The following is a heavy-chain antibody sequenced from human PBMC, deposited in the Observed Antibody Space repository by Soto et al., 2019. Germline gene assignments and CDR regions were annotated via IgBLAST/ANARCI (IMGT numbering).Heavy chain of an antibody. D-gene: IGHD4-4*01. V-gene: IGHV4-34*01. CDR2: INHSGST. CDR3: ARAPSTVTRIRWFEP. Sequence: SETLSLTCAVYGGSFSGYYWSWIRQPPGKGLEWIGEINHSGSTNYNPSLKSRVTISVDTSKNQFSLKLSSVTAADTAVYYCARAPSTVTRIRWFEPWGQGTLVTVS. CDR1: GGSFSGYY. J-gene: IGHJ5*02.